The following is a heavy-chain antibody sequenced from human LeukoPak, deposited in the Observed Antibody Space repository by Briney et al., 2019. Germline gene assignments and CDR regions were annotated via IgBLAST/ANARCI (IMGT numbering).Heavy chain of an antibody. V-gene: IGHV3-11*01. CDR1: GFTFSDYY. Sequence: PGGSLRLSCAASGFTFSDYYMSWIRQAPGKGLEWVSYISISGSTRYYADSVKGRFTISRDNAKNSLFLQMNSLRADDAAVYYWGKNGFGSPRFVFYIWGQGKRVPVFS. CDR3: GKNGFGSPRFVFYI. J-gene: IGHJ3*02. D-gene: IGHD3-10*01. CDR2: ISISGSTR.